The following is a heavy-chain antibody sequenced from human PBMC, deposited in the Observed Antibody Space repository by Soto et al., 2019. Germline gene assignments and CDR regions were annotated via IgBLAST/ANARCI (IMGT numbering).Heavy chain of an antibody. V-gene: IGHV1-3*01. CDR1: GYALTNFA. J-gene: IGHJ4*02. Sequence: QVPLVQSGAEVKKPGASVTISCKASGYALTNFAIHWVRQVAGQRFEDMGCIYGNDKTKVSQKFRGRVTIFRDTSANTAYMELSTLRSEDTGLYYCARGDGNFPYVASLGEGTLVTVSS. D-gene: IGHD3-16*01. CDR3: ARGDGNFPYVAS. CDR2: IYGNDKT.